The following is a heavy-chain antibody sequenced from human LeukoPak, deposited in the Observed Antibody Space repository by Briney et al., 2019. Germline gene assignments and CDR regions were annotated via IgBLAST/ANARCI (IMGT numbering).Heavy chain of an antibody. Sequence: GGSLRLSCVVSGFTFSDYYMDWVRQTPGKGLEWIGRTKAKVDNYVTEYAAFVKGRFTISRDESKSSLYLQMNSLKTEDTAVYYCARWFGSGSYYGYWGQGTLVTVSS. J-gene: IGHJ4*02. CDR3: ARWFGSGSYYGY. CDR2: TKAKVDNYVT. D-gene: IGHD3-10*01. V-gene: IGHV3-72*01. CDR1: GFTFSDYY.